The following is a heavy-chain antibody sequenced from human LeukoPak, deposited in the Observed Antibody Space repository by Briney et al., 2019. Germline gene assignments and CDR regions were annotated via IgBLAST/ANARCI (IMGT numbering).Heavy chain of an antibody. Sequence: SETLSLTCTVSGGSISSSSYYWSWIRQPAGKGLEWIGRIYTSGSTNYNPSLKSRVTMSVDTSKNQFSLKLSSVTAADTAVYYCARSHYYDSSGCYYDYWGQGTLVTVSS. J-gene: IGHJ4*02. V-gene: IGHV4-61*02. CDR3: ARSHYYDSSGCYYDY. CDR1: GGSISSSSYY. D-gene: IGHD3-22*01. CDR2: IYTSGST.